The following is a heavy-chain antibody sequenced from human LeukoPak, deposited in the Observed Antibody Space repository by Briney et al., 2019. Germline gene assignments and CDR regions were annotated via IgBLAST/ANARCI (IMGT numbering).Heavy chain of an antibody. D-gene: IGHD4-17*01. J-gene: IGHJ4*02. CDR1: GFTFSNYV. CDR2: IRYDGSSK. Sequence: PGGSLRLSCAASGFTFSNYVIHWVRQPPGKGLEWVSLIRYDGSSKYYADSVRGRFTISRDNPKNTLYLQMNSLRAEDTAVYYCARYSGNYGLDYWGQGTLVTVSS. V-gene: IGHV3-30*02. CDR3: ARYSGNYGLDY.